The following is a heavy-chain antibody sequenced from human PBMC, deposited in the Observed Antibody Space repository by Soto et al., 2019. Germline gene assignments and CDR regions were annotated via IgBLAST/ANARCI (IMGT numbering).Heavy chain of an antibody. J-gene: IGHJ4*02. D-gene: IGHD2-2*01. CDR1: GGSINYNSYH. CDR3: ARLVVVAPVANV. Sequence: LSLTCSVSGGSINYNSYHWGWIRQPPGQGLEWIGSIFYTGTTFYNPSLESRVTMSVDTSKNSFSLHLTSVTAADTAVYFCARLVVVAPVANVWGQGTLVTVSS. V-gene: IGHV4-39*02. CDR2: IFYTGTT.